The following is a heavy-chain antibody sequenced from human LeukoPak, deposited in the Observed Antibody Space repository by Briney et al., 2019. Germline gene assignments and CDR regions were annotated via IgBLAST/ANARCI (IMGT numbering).Heavy chain of an antibody. J-gene: IGHJ4*02. D-gene: IGHD1-26*01. CDR1: GFTFSSYG. CDR2: ISNSGGST. Sequence: GGSLRLSCAASGFTFSSYGMSWVRQAPGKGLEWVSGISNSGGSTYYADSVKGRFTISRDNSKNTLYLQMNSLRAEDTALYYCAKDRNSGNYYETGDFHYWGQGTLVTVSS. V-gene: IGHV3-23*01. CDR3: AKDRNSGNYYETGDFHY.